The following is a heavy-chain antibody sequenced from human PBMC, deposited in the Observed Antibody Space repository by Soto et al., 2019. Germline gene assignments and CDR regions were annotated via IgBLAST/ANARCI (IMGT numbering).Heavy chain of an antibody. J-gene: IGHJ6*02. V-gene: IGHV4-39*01. Sequence: PSETLSLTCTVSGGSISSSSYYWGWIRQPPGKGLEWIGSIYYSGSTYYNPSLKSRVTISVDTSKNQFSLKLTSVTAADTAVYYCARPVGGYSYGYFNYYGMDVWGQGTTVTVSS. CDR1: GGSISSSSYY. CDR3: ARPVGGYSYGYFNYYGMDV. D-gene: IGHD5-18*01. CDR2: IYYSGST.